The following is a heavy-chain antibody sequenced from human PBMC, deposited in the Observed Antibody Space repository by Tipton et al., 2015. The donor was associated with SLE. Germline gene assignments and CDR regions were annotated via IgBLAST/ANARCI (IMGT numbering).Heavy chain of an antibody. CDR3: ATTPTYSNGWRGY. CDR1: GGSFSGYY. CDR2: INHSGST. Sequence: TLSLTCAVYGGSFSGYYWSWIRQPPGKGLEWIGEINHSGSTNYNPSLKSRVTISVDTSKNQFSLRLSSVTAADTAVYYCATTPTYSNGWRGYWGQGTLVTVSS. V-gene: IGHV4-34*01. J-gene: IGHJ4*02. D-gene: IGHD6-19*01.